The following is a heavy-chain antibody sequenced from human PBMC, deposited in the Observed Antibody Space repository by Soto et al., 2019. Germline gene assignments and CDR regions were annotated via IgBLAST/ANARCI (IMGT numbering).Heavy chain of an antibody. Sequence: EVQLVESGGGLVQPGGSLRLSCAASGFTVSSNYMSWVRQAPGKGLEWVSVIYSGGSTYYADSVKGRFTISRHNSKNTLYLQMNSRRAEETAVYYCASEGYCSGGSCYSEGDYYYYGMDVWGQGTTVTVSS. V-gene: IGHV3-53*04. D-gene: IGHD2-15*01. CDR1: GFTVSSNY. CDR2: IYSGGST. CDR3: ASEGYCSGGSCYSEGDYYYYGMDV. J-gene: IGHJ6*02.